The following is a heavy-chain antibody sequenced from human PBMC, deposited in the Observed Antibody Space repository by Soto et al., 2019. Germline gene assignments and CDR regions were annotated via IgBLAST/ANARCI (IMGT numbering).Heavy chain of an antibody. V-gene: IGHV3-30*04. Sequence: GGSLRLSCAASGFTFSSYAMHWVRQAPGKGLEWVAVISYDGSNKYYADSVKGRFTISRDNSKNTLYLQMNSLRAEDTAVYYCARDKLYGSGSYFGYWGQGTLVTVSS. CDR2: ISYDGSNK. CDR1: GFTFSSYA. J-gene: IGHJ4*02. D-gene: IGHD3-10*01. CDR3: ARDKLYGSGSYFGY.